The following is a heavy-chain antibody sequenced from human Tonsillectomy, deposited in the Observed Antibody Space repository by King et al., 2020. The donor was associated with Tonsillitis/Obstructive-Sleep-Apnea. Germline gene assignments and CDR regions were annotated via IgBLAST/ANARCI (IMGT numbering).Heavy chain of an antibody. Sequence: VQLVESGGGLVKPGGSLRLSCAASGFTFSNAWMNWVRQAPGKGLEWVGRIKSKTDGGTTDYAEPVKGRFTISRDDSKNTLYLQMNSLKTEDTAVYYCTTASYYDPFSFDYWGQGTLVTVSS. D-gene: IGHD3-22*01. CDR1: GFTFSNAW. CDR3: TTASYYDPFSFDY. J-gene: IGHJ4*02. V-gene: IGHV3-15*07. CDR2: IKSKTDGGTT.